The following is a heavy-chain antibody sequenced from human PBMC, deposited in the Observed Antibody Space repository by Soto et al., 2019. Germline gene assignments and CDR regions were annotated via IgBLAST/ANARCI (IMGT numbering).Heavy chain of an antibody. J-gene: IGHJ4*02. Sequence: GGSLRLSCAASGFTFSSYAMSWVRQAPGKGLEWVSAISGSGGSTYYADSVKGRFTISRDNSKNTLYLQMNSLRAEDTAVYYCAKTVRNRDTAMVSGDYWGQGTLVTVSS. D-gene: IGHD5-18*01. CDR3: AKTVRNRDTAMVSGDY. V-gene: IGHV3-23*01. CDR1: GFTFSSYA. CDR2: ISGSGGST.